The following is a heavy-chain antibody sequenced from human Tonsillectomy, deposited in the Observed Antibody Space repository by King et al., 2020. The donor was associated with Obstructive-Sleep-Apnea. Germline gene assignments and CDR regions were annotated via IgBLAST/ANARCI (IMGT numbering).Heavy chain of an antibody. V-gene: IGHV3-7*01. CDR1: GFTFSHYW. CDR3: ARYGVDDDYGLDF. CDR2: IKGDGGEK. D-gene: IGHD4-17*01. J-gene: IGHJ4*02. Sequence: VQLVESGGGLVQPGRSLGLSCAASGFTFSHYWMTWVRQAPGKGLEWVANIKGDGGEKHYVDSVKDRFTISRDNAKNSLYMQMNSLRVDDTAIYYCARYGVDDDYGLDFWGQGTLVTVSS.